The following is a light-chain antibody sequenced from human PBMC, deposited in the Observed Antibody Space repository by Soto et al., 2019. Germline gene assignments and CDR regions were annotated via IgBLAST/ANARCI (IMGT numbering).Light chain of an antibody. CDR3: QQYYSYPRT. CDR1: QGISSY. J-gene: IGKJ1*01. CDR2: AAS. Sequence: AIRMTQSPSSFSASTGDRVTITCRASQGISSYLAWYQQKPGKAPKLLIYAASTLQSGVPSRFSGSGSGTDFTLTSSCLQSEDFATYNCQQYYSYPRTFGQGTKVEIK. V-gene: IGKV1-8*01.